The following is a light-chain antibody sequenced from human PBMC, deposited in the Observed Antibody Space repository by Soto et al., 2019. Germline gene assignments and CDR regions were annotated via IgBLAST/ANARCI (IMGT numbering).Light chain of an antibody. J-gene: IGKJ1*01. Sequence: DIQMTQSPSTLSASLGDRVTITCRASQSISSWLAWYQQKPGKAPKLLIYDASSLESGVPSRFSGSGSGTEFTLTISSMQPDDFATYYCQQYSGYPRTFGQGTTLDIK. CDR1: QSISSW. V-gene: IGKV1-5*01. CDR3: QQYSGYPRT. CDR2: DAS.